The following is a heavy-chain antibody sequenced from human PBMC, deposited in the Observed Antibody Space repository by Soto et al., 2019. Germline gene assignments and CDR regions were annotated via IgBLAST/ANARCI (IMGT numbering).Heavy chain of an antibody. J-gene: IGHJ6*02. CDR2: VWCDGSNK. D-gene: IGHD3-9*01. V-gene: IGHV3-33*01. Sequence: PGGSLRLSCAASGLTFSSYGMHWVRQAPGKGLGWVAVVWCDGSNKYYADSVKGRFTISRDNSKNTLYLQMNSLRAEDTAEYYCARDGAYYDILTGYYSRDYYGMDVWGQGTTVTVSS. CDR1: GLTFSSYG. CDR3: ARDGAYYDILTGYYSRDYYGMDV.